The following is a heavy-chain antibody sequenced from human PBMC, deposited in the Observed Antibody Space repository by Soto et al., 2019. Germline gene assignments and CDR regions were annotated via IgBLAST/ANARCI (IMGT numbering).Heavy chain of an antibody. D-gene: IGHD6-6*01. CDR1: GFTFSDYY. Sequence: PGGSLRLSCAASGFTFSDYYMSWICQAPGKGLEWVSYISSSSSYTNYADSVKGRFTISRDNAKNSLYLQMNSLRAEDTAVYYYARDLGIEAGPVDYWGQGTLVTVSS. J-gene: IGHJ4*02. CDR3: ARDLGIEAGPVDY. CDR2: ISSSSSYT. V-gene: IGHV3-11*06.